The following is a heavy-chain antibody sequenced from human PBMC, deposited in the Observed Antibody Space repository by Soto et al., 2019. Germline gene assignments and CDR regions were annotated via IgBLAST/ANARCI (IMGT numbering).Heavy chain of an antibody. CDR3: VRLPWADYGGIFDP. CDR1: GSSISTSSDY. J-gene: IGHJ5*02. Sequence: SETWSLTCAGSGSSISTSSDYCVWIRQPPGKGLEWIGKILYSGSTYYNPSLKSRVTISVDTSKNQFSLKLSSVTAADTSVYYCVRLPWADYGGIFDPCGQGTLVT. CDR2: ILYSGST. D-gene: IGHD4-17*01. V-gene: IGHV4-39*07.